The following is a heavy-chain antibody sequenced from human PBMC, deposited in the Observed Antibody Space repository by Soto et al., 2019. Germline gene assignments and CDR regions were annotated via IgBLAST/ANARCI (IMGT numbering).Heavy chain of an antibody. Sequence: GGSLRLSCAASGFTVSSNYMSWVRQAPGKGLEWVSVIYSGGSTYYADSVKDRFTISRDNSKNTLYLQMNSLRAEDTAVYYCARDSRADYYGSGSYSDYWGQGTLVTVS. D-gene: IGHD3-10*01. CDR3: ARDSRADYYGSGSYSDY. CDR1: GFTVSSNY. V-gene: IGHV3-53*01. CDR2: IYSGGST. J-gene: IGHJ4*02.